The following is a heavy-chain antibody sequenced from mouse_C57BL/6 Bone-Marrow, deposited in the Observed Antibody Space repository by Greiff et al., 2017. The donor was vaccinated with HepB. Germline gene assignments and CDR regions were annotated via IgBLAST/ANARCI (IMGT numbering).Heavy chain of an antibody. CDR3: TIYYGSSYSHWYFDV. V-gene: IGHV5-9-1*02. CDR2: ISSGGDYI. CDR1: GFTFSSYA. J-gene: IGHJ1*03. Sequence: DVKLVESGEGLVKPGGSLKLSCAASGFTFSSYAMSWVRQTPEKRLEWVAYISSGGDYIYYADTVKGRFTISRDNARNTLYLQMSSLKSEDTAMYYCTIYYGSSYSHWYFDVWGTGTTVTVSS. D-gene: IGHD1-1*01.